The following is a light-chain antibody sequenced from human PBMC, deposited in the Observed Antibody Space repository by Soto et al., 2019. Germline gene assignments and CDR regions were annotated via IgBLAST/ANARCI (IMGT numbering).Light chain of an antibody. CDR3: QQSYSLRT. CDR1: QGISTY. V-gene: IGKV1-39*01. J-gene: IGKJ1*01. Sequence: DIQMTQSPSSLSASVGDRVTITCRASQGISTYLNWYQQKPGKAPKLLIYAASSLQSGVPSRFSGSGSGTDFTLTISSLQPEDFATYYCQQSYSLRTF. CDR2: AAS.